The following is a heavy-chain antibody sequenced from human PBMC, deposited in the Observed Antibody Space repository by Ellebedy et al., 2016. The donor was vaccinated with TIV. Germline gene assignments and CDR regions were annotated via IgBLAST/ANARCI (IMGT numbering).Heavy chain of an antibody. V-gene: IGHV3-53*01. Sequence: GESLKISXAASGFTVSSNYMSWVRQAPGKGLEWVSVIYSGGSTYYADSVKGRFTISRDNSKNTLYLQMNSLRAEDTAVYYCASSPWGSYRYFDYWGQGTLVTVSS. D-gene: IGHD3-16*02. CDR3: ASSPWGSYRYFDY. J-gene: IGHJ4*02. CDR1: GFTVSSNY. CDR2: IYSGGST.